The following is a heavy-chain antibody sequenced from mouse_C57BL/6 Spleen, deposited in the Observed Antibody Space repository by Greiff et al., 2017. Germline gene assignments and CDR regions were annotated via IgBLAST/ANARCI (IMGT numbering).Heavy chain of an antibody. D-gene: IGHD1-1*01. J-gene: IGHJ1*03. CDR3: SSRGYFDV. CDR1: GYTFTSYD. V-gene: IGHV1-85*01. CDR2: IYPRDGST. Sequence: VQLQQSGPELVKPGASVKLSCKASGYTFTSYDINWVKQRPGQGLEWIGWIYPRDGSTKYNEKFKGKATLTVDTSSSTAYMELHSLTSEDSAVYFCSSRGYFDVWGTGTTVTVSS.